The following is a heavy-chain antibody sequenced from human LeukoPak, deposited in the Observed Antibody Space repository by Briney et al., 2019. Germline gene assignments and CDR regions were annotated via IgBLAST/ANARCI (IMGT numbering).Heavy chain of an antibody. CDR1: GFTLSTYT. D-gene: IGHD5-18*01. J-gene: IGHJ4*02. V-gene: IGHV3-30*04. CDR2: VSNDGVHI. CDR3: ARDRVQIWAYVGIFDY. Sequence: GGSLRLSCVASGFTLSTYTMHWVRQAPGKRLEWVAAVSNDGVHIYYRDTVRGRFTISRDVSRNTVYLQMNSLRSEDTAVYYCARDRVQIWAYVGIFDYWGPGTVVTVSS.